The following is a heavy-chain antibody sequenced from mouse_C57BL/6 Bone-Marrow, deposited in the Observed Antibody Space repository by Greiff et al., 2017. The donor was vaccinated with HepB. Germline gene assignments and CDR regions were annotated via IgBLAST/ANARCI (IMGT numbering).Heavy chain of an antibody. Sequence: QVRLKESGPGLVAPSQSLSITCTVSGFSLTSYAISWVRQPPGKGLEWLGVIWTGGGTNYNSALKSRLSISKDNSKSQVFLKMNSLQTDDTARYYCARKFGYYYYGSSYDWYFDVWGTGTTVTVSS. V-gene: IGHV2-9-1*01. D-gene: IGHD1-1*01. J-gene: IGHJ1*03. CDR1: GFSLTSYA. CDR3: ARKFGYYYYGSSYDWYFDV. CDR2: IWTGGGT.